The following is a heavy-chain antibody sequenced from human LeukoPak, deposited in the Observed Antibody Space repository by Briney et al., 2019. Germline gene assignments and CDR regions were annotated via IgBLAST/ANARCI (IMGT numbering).Heavy chain of an antibody. J-gene: IGHJ4*02. V-gene: IGHV3-48*01. CDR1: GFTFSSYS. CDR2: ISSSSSTI. Sequence: GGSLRLSCAASGFTFSSYSMNWVRQAPGKGLEWVSYISSSSSTIYYADSVKGRFTISRDNSKNTLYLQMNSLRAEDTAVYYCASLGSGYYDSSGYYWGQGTLVTVSS. D-gene: IGHD3-22*01. CDR3: ASLGSGYYDSSGYY.